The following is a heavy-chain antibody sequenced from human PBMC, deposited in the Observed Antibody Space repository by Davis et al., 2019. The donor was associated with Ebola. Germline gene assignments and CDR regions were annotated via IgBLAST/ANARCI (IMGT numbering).Heavy chain of an antibody. V-gene: IGHV4-4*02. Sequence: SETLSLTCAVSGGSISSSNWWSWVRQPPGKGLEWIGEIYHSGTTNYNPSLKSRVTMSVDKSKNQFSLKLSSVTAADTAVYYCARDHPLNGGAVDYWGQGTLVTVSS. D-gene: IGHD6-19*01. CDR2: IYHSGTT. J-gene: IGHJ4*02. CDR3: ARDHPLNGGAVDY. CDR1: GGSISSSNW.